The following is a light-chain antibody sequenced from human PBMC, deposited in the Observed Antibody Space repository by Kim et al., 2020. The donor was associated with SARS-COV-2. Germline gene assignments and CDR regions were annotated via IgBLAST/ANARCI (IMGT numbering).Light chain of an antibody. V-gene: IGKV3-20*01. J-gene: IGKJ1*01. Sequence: GARANPSCRASQSVPSYYLAWYQQRPGQAPSLLIYDASSRATGIPDRFSGSGSGTDFTLTISRLEPEDFAVYYCQQHGPSPPWTFGQGTKVDIK. CDR3: QQHGPSPPWT. CDR1: QSVPSYY. CDR2: DAS.